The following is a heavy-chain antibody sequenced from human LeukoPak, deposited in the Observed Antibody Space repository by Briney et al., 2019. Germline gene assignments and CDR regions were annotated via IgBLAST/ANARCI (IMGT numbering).Heavy chain of an antibody. CDR1: GGSIISYS. V-gene: IGHV4-59*01. J-gene: IGHJ4*02. D-gene: IGHD3-3*01. CDR3: ARIREFDFWSGPKNSPRYYFDN. Sequence: SETLSLTCTVSGGSIISYSWSWIRQPPGRGLEWIGGSYYSGSASYNPSPKSRVTITVDTPKNQHSLKLSFVTAAVTAVYYCARIREFDFWSGPKNSPRYYFDNWGQGNLVTVSS. CDR2: SYYSGSA.